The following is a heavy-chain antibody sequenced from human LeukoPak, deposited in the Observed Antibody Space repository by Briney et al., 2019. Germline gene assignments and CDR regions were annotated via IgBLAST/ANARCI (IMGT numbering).Heavy chain of an antibody. CDR2: ISSSSSYT. J-gene: IGHJ2*01. V-gene: IGHV3-11*03. Sequence: PGGSLRLSCAASGFTFSDYYMSWIRQAPGKGLDWVSYISSSSSYTNYADSVKGRFTISRDNAKNSLYLQMNSLRAEDTAVYYCARRRQPDYGGNRDWYFDLWGRGTLVTVSS. D-gene: IGHD4-23*01. CDR3: ARRRQPDYGGNRDWYFDL. CDR1: GFTFSDYY.